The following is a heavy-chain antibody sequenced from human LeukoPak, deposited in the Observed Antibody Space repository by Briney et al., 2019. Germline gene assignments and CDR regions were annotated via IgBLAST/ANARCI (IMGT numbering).Heavy chain of an antibody. CDR3: ALDRTSSFFDFYYYIPV. CDR2: ILHTGST. CDR1: GGSISSNSDY. Sequence: PETPPVICSVSGGSISSNSDYWAWIRQPPGKGLEWIGSILHTGSTENNPSLKSRVTMSVDTSKNQFSLKLSSVTAADTAVYYCALDRTSSFFDFYYYIPVRGEGTTVTVSS. D-gene: IGHD2-2*01. V-gene: IGHV4-39*05. J-gene: IGHJ6*03.